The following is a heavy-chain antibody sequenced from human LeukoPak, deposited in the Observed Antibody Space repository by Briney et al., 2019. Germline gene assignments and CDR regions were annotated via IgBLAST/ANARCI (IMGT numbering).Heavy chain of an antibody. CDR3: ARDYRTGFAY. D-gene: IGHD7-27*01. CDR2: INPSGGST. Sequence: ASVKVSCKASGYTFTSYYMHWVRQAPGQGLEWMGIINPSGGSTSYAQTFQGRVTMTRDMSTSTVYMDMSSLRSEDTAVYYCARDYRTGFAYWGQGTLVTVSS. CDR1: GYTFTSYY. J-gene: IGHJ4*02. V-gene: IGHV1-46*01.